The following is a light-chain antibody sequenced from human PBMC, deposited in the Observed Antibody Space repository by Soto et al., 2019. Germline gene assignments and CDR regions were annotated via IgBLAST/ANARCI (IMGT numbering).Light chain of an antibody. CDR1: QSIVNW. V-gene: IGKV1-5*01. Sequence: DIQMTQSPSTLSASVGDRVTITCRASQSIVNWLAWYQQKPGTAPRLLIYGASSLERGVPSRFSGSGSGGEFTLTISSLQPDDIATYYCQHYTNYLWTFGQGPKVNI. CDR3: QHYTNYLWT. J-gene: IGKJ1*01. CDR2: GAS.